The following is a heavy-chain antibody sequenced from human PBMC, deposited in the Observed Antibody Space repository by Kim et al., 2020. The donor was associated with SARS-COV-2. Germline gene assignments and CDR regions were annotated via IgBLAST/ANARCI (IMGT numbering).Heavy chain of an antibody. CDR1: GYTFTSYG. CDR3: ARDVQFWSGSDAFDI. J-gene: IGHJ3*02. D-gene: IGHD3-3*01. V-gene: IGHV1-18*01. CDR2: ISAYNGNT. Sequence: ASVKVSCKASGYTFTSYGISWVRQAPGQGLEWMGWISAYNGNTNYAQKLQGRVTMTTDTSTSTAYMELRSLRSDDTAVYYCARDVQFWSGSDAFDIWGQGTMVTVSS.